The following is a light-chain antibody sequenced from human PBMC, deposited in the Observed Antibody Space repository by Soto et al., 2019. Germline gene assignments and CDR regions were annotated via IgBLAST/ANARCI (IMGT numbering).Light chain of an antibody. CDR3: YSYAGRNIWG. Sequence: QSALAQPPSASGSPGQSVTISCTGSGSDIGAYNFVSWYQQHPGKAPKLMIFGVTERPSGVPDRFSGSQSGNTASLPVSGLQADDEAVYYCYSYAGRNIWGFAGGTKVTVL. CDR2: GVT. CDR1: GSDIGAYNF. J-gene: IGLJ2*01. V-gene: IGLV2-8*01.